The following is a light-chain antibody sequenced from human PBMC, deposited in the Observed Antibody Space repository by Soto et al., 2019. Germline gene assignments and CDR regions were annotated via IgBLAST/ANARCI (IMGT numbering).Light chain of an antibody. CDR2: AAS. CDR3: QQTYSTPLT. V-gene: IGKV1-39*01. CDR1: QSISSY. Sequence: DIQMTQSPSSLSASVGDRVTITCRASQSISSYLNWYQQKPEKAPKILIYAASSLQSGVPSRFSGSGSGTDFTLTISSLQPEDFATYYCQQTYSTPLTFGGGTKMEIK. J-gene: IGKJ4*01.